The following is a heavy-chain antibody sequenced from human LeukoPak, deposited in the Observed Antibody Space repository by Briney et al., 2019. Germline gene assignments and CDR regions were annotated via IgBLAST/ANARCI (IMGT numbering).Heavy chain of an antibody. D-gene: IGHD6-19*01. CDR3: AKGPSAPSPDIAVAGGGGWDY. Sequence: GGSLRLSCAASGFTFSSYAMSWVRQAPGKGLEWVSAISGSGGSTYYADSVKGRFTISRDNSKNTLYLQMNSLRAEDTAVYYCAKGPSAPSPDIAVAGGGGWDYWGQGTLVTVSS. CDR2: ISGSGGST. CDR1: GFTFSSYA. J-gene: IGHJ4*02. V-gene: IGHV3-23*01.